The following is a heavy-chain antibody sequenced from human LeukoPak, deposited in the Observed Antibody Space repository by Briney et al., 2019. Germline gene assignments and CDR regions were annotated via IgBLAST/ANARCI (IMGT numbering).Heavy chain of an antibody. CDR1: GGSISSGSYY. CDR2: IYYSGST. D-gene: IGHD2-2*02. Sequence: PSQTLSLTCTVSGGSISSGSYYWSWIRQPPGKGLGWIGYIYYSGSTNYNPSLKSRVTISVDTSKNQFSLKLSSVTAADTAVYYCARTVEVVVPAAIGKDHYYYYMDVWGKGTTVTVSS. V-gene: IGHV4-61*01. J-gene: IGHJ6*03. CDR3: ARTVEVVVPAAIGKDHYYYYMDV.